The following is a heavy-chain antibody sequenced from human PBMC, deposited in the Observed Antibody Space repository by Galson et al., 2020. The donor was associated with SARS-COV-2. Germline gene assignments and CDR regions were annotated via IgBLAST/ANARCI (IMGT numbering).Heavy chain of an antibody. Sequence: SETLSLTCTVSGGSISSGGYYWSWIRQHPGKGLEWIGYIYYSGSTYYNPSLKSRVTISVDTSKNQFSLKLSSVTAADTAVYYCARDPSVVGHENDAFDIWGQGTMVTVSS. CDR3: ARDPSVVGHENDAFDI. D-gene: IGHD6-19*01. V-gene: IGHV4-31*03. CDR2: IYYSGST. J-gene: IGHJ3*02. CDR1: GGSISSGGYY.